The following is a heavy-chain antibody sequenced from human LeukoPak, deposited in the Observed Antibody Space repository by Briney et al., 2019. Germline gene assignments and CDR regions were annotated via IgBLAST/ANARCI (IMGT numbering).Heavy chain of an antibody. CDR2: IYSSGNS. V-gene: IGHV4-39*02. CDR3: ARSPNLVVVMVPVRSYFGI. D-gene: IGHD2-21*01. J-gene: IGHJ6*02. CDR1: GASISGSDFY. Sequence: PSESLSLTCGLSGASISGSDFYWGWIRQSPGKGLEWIGSIYSSGNSFYNPSLKSRVAMSVDTSKNHFSLEPASVTASDTAVYYCARSPNLVVVMVPVRSYFGIWGQVTTVTFSS.